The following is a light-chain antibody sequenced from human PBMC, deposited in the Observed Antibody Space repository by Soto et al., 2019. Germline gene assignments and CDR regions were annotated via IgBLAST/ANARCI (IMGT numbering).Light chain of an antibody. CDR1: QSVSSY. Sequence: EILLTQSPATLSLSPGERATLSCGASQSVSSYLAWYQQKPGQAPRLLIYDASNRATGIPARFSGSGSGTDFTLTISSLETEDFAVYYCQQRSNWHPLTFGQGTRLEIK. CDR3: QQRSNWHPLT. V-gene: IGKV3-11*01. CDR2: DAS. J-gene: IGKJ5*01.